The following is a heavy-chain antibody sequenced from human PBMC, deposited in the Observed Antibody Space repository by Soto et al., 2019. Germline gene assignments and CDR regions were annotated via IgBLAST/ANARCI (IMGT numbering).Heavy chain of an antibody. Sequence: ESGGGLVQPGGSLRLSCVASVFSFSSYSMNWVRQAPGKGLEWVSYISSSSSTIYYADSVRGRFTISRDNAKNSLYLQMNSLSDEDTAVYYCARVGTTGPLFWGQGTLVTVSS. CDR2: ISSSSSTI. CDR3: ARVGTTGPLF. V-gene: IGHV3-48*02. CDR1: VFSFSSYS. J-gene: IGHJ4*02. D-gene: IGHD1-7*01.